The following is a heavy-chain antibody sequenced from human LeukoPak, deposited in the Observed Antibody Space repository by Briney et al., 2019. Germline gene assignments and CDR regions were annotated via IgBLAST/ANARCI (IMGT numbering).Heavy chain of an antibody. CDR1: GGSISSGGYY. V-gene: IGHV4-31*03. J-gene: IGHJ4*02. Sequence: PSETLSLTCTVSGGSISSGGYYWSWIRQHPGKGLEWIGYIYYSGSTYHNPSLKSRVTISVDTSKNQFSLKLSSVTAADTAVYYCARDRADYGDSYYFDYWGQGTLVTVSS. CDR2: IYYSGST. D-gene: IGHD4-17*01. CDR3: ARDRADYGDSYYFDY.